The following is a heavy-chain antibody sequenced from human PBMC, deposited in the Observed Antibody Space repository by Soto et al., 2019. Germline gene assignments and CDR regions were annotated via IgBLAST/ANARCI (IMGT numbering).Heavy chain of an antibody. CDR3: AKENGFQLGNLGASGFDS. CDR1: GFIFSNYA. Sequence: EVQLLESGGGLVQPGGSLRLSCAASGFIFSNYAMSWVRQAPGKGLEWVSIISRSGSSTYYTDSRQGRFTISRDNSKNTLFRQMNSLRAEDTAVYYCAKENGFQLGNLGASGFDSWGQGSLVSVSS. J-gene: IGHJ4*02. CDR2: ISRSGSST. D-gene: IGHD6-6*01. V-gene: IGHV3-23*01.